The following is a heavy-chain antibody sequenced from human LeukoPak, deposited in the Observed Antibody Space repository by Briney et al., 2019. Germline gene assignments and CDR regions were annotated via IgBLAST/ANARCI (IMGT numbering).Heavy chain of an antibody. CDR2: ISSSSSYI. CDR3: AELGITMIGGV. CDR1: GFTFITYS. V-gene: IGHV3-21*01. Sequence: GGSLRLSCAASGFTFITYSMNWVRQAPGKGLEWVSSISSSSSYIYYADSVRGRFTISRDNPKNSLYLQMNSLRAEDTAVYYCAELGITMIGGVWGKGTAVTISS. J-gene: IGHJ6*04. D-gene: IGHD3-10*02.